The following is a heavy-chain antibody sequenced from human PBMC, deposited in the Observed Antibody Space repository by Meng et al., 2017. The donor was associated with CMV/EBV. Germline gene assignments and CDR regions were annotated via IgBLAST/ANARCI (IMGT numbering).Heavy chain of an antibody. CDR1: GGSFSGYY. J-gene: IGHJ4*02. V-gene: IGHV4-34*01. D-gene: IGHD1-26*01. CDR2: INHSGST. CDR3: ARDGVGATTGFDY. Sequence: SETLSLTCAVYGGSFSGYYWSWIRQPPGKGLEWSGEINHSGSTNYNPSLKSRVTISVDTYKNQFSLKLSSVTAADTAVYYCARDGVGATTGFDYWGQGTLVTVSS.